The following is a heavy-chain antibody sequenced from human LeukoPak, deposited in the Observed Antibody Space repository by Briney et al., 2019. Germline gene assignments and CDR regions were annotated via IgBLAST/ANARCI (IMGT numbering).Heavy chain of an antibody. CDR3: AKAARLGPSHFDY. D-gene: IGHD6-25*01. V-gene: IGHV3-33*03. Sequence: GGSLRLSCAASGFTFSSYGMHWVRQAPGMGLEWVAVVWVDGNNKFYADSVKGRFTISRDNSRSTLYLHMNSLRDDDTAVYYCAKAARLGPSHFDYWGRGTLVTVSS. J-gene: IGHJ4*02. CDR1: GFTFSSYG. CDR2: VWVDGNNK.